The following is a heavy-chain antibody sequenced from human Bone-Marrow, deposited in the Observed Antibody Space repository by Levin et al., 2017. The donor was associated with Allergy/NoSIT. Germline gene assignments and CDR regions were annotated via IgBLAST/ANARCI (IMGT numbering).Heavy chain of an antibody. Sequence: SETLSLTCTVSGDSINSGDYYWSWIRQSPGKGLEWIGYISYRGSTYYNPSLESRVIISLHTSKTQFSLKLTSVTAADTAVYYCARQNYDPNWFDPWGQGTLVTVSS. D-gene: IGHD3-3*01. J-gene: IGHJ5*02. CDR2: ISYRGST. CDR1: GDSINSGDYY. V-gene: IGHV4-30-4*01. CDR3: ARQNYDPNWFDP.